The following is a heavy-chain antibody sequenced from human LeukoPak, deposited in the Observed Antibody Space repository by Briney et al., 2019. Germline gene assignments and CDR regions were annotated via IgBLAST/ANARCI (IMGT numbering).Heavy chain of an antibody. Sequence: GGSLRLSCVASGFTFSNSWMHWVRQAPGKGLVWVARINSDGSSTTYADSVKGRFTISRDNAKNTLYLQMNSLRAEDTAVYYCAKSLFYYTGSDYYQGYFDYWGQGTLVTVSS. J-gene: IGHJ4*02. D-gene: IGHD3-22*01. CDR2: INSDGSST. CDR1: GFTFSNSW. CDR3: AKSLFYYTGSDYYQGYFDY. V-gene: IGHV3-74*03.